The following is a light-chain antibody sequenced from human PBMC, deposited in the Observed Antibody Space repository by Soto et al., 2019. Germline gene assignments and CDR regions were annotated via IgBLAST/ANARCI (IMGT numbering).Light chain of an antibody. CDR1: QSVNRK. CDR3: QQYNNWPLT. V-gene: IGKV3-15*01. Sequence: EIVMTQSPATLSVSPGERATLSCRASQSVNRKLAWYQQKPGQTPRLVIYGTSTRATGTPGRFSGSGSGTEFTLTITRLQSEDYAVYYCQQYNNWPLTFGGGTKVDIK. J-gene: IGKJ4*01. CDR2: GTS.